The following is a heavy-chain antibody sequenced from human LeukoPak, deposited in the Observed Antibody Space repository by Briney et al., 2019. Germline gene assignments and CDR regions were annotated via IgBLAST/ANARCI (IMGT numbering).Heavy chain of an antibody. V-gene: IGHV4-39*01. CDR3: ARTFYRESYYFDY. D-gene: IGHD2/OR15-2a*01. CDR1: GGSISSSSYY. CDR2: IYYSGST. Sequence: SETLSLTCTVSGGSISSSSYYWGWIRQPPGKGLEWIGSIYYSGSTYYNPSLKSRVTISVDTSKNQFSLKLSSVTAADTAVYYCARTFYRESYYFDYWGQGTLVTVSS. J-gene: IGHJ4*02.